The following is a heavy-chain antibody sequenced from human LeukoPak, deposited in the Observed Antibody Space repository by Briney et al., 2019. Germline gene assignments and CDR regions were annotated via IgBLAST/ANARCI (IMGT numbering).Heavy chain of an antibody. Sequence: PGGSLRLSCAASGFTFSTYAMGWVRQAPGTGLEWVSAISSGTGSSTYYSDSVKGRFTISRDNSKKTVYLQMNSLRAEDTAVYYCARDLTAFPRGGLDYWGQGTLVTVSS. D-gene: IGHD2-21*01. J-gene: IGHJ4*02. V-gene: IGHV3-23*01. CDR3: ARDLTAFPRGGLDY. CDR2: ISSGTGSST. CDR1: GFTFSTYA.